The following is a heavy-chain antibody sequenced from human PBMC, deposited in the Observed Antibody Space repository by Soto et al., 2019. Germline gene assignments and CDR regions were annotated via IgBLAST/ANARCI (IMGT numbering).Heavy chain of an antibody. J-gene: IGHJ4*02. D-gene: IGHD5-12*01. CDR2: IYYSGST. CDR1: GGSISSSSYY. CDR3: ARHSSEDIAPNHFDY. V-gene: IGHV4-39*01. Sequence: SETLSLTCTVSGGSISSSSYYWGWIRQPPGKGLEWIGSIYYSGSTYYNPSLKSRVTISVDTSKNQFSLKLSSVTAADTAVYYCARHSSEDIAPNHFDYWGQGTLVTVSS.